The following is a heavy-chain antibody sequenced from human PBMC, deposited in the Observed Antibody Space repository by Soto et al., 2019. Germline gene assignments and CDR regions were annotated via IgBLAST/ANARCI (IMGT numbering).Heavy chain of an antibody. CDR1: GFTFSTYG. Sequence: GGSLRLSCAASGFTFSTYGMHWVRQAPGKGLECVSAISGSGGSTYYADSVKGRFTISRDNSKNTLYLQMNSLRAEDTAVYYCARLNDYGDFISYWGQGTLVTVSS. CDR3: ARLNDYGDFISY. V-gene: IGHV3-23*01. J-gene: IGHJ4*02. D-gene: IGHD4-17*01. CDR2: ISGSGGST.